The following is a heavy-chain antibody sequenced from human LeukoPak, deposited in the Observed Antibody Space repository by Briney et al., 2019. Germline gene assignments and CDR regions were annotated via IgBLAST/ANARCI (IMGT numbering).Heavy chain of an antibody. D-gene: IGHD6-13*01. J-gene: IGHJ4*02. Sequence: GASVKVSCKASGYTFISSGISWVRQAPGQGLEWMGWINPNNGGTSYAQKFQGRVTMTRDTSITTAYMELPSLTSDDTAVYYCARGYSSPVPNFDYWGQGTLVTVSS. CDR1: GYTFISSG. CDR2: INPNNGGT. V-gene: IGHV1-2*02. CDR3: ARGYSSPVPNFDY.